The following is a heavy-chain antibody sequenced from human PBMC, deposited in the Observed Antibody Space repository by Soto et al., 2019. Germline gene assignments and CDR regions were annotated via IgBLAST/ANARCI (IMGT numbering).Heavy chain of an antibody. CDR2: INPNSGGT. CDR1: GYTFTGYY. J-gene: IGHJ3*01. CDR3: ARGAITGEAVG. Sequence: ASVTVSCKASGYTFTGYYMHWVRQAPGQGLEWMGWINPNSGGTNYAQKFQGWVTMNRDTSISTAYMELSRLRSDDSAGYYGARGAITGEAVGWGQGTMVTVSS. D-gene: IGHD7-27*01. V-gene: IGHV1-2*04.